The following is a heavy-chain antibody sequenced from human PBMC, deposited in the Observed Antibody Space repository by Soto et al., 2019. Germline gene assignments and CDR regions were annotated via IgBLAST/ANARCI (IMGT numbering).Heavy chain of an antibody. D-gene: IGHD3-3*01. CDR2: IYHTGAS. J-gene: IGHJ6*02. CDR3: AATVFGEYSDYDLDV. V-gene: IGHV4-30-2*01. Sequence: SDTLSLSCAVSGECITIFGYSWSWIRQPPGKALEWVGYIYHTGASYYTAALKRRVTISLDRSKNRISLRLISLTAADTDVYYCAATVFGEYSDYDLDVWGQGTTVTVSS. CDR1: GECITIFGYS.